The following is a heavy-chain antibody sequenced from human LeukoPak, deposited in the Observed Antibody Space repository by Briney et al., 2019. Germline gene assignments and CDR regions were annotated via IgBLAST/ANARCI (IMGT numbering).Heavy chain of an antibody. D-gene: IGHD3-10*01. Sequence: SETLSLTCTVSGGSISSYYWSWIRQPAGKGLESIGHISTSGSTNYNPSLKSRVTMSVDTSKNQFSLKLNSVTAADTAVYYCAKSNGYGLVDIWGQGTMVTVSS. J-gene: IGHJ3*02. CDR3: AKSNGYGLVDI. CDR2: ISTSGST. V-gene: IGHV4-4*07. CDR1: GGSISSYY.